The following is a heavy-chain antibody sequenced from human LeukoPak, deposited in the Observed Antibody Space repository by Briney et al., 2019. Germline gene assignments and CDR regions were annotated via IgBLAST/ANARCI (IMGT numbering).Heavy chain of an antibody. V-gene: IGHV3-66*01. CDR1: GFTVSSNY. CDR3: AKDLEGSGSYSLGP. D-gene: IGHD3-10*01. J-gene: IGHJ5*02. Sequence: GGSLRLSCAASGFTVSSNYMSWVRQAPGKGLEWVSVIYSGGSTYYADSVKGRFTISRDNSKNTLYLQMNSLRAEDTAVYYCAKDLEGSGSYSLGPWGQGTLVTVSS. CDR2: IYSGGST.